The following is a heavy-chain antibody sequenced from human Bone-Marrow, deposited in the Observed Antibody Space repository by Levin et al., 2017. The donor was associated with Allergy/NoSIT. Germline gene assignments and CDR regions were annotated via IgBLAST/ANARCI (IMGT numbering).Heavy chain of an antibody. CDR2: IWFDGSKK. J-gene: IGHJ4*02. D-gene: IGHD3-9*01. CDR3: ARDKKTGYAGDY. V-gene: IGHV3-33*01. Sequence: PGGSLRLSCAASGFTFSRSGMHWVRQAPGKGLEWVAIIWFDGSKKYYADSVTGRFTISRDNSKNTLSLQMSNLRAEDTAVYYCARDKKTGYAGDYWGQGTLVTVSS. CDR1: GFTFSRSG.